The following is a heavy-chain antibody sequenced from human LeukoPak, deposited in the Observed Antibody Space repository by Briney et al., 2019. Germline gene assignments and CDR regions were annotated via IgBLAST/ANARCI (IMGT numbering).Heavy chain of an antibody. CDR3: ARDDASGSSAY. V-gene: IGHV4-59*01. CDR1: GGSISSYY. Sequence: SETLSLTCTVSGGSISSYYWSWIRQPPGKGLEYSGSTNYNPSLKSRVTISVDTSKNQFPLKLSSVTAADTAVYYCARDDASGSSAYWGQGTLVTVSS. CDR2: SGST. D-gene: IGHD1-26*01. J-gene: IGHJ4*02.